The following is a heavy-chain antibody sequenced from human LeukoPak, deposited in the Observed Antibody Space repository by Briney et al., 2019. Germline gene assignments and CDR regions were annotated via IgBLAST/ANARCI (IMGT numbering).Heavy chain of an antibody. CDR1: GDSISSGDYF. CDR3: ASMVRGVLRS. Sequence: SQTLSLTCTVSGDSISSGDYFWTWIRQPPGKGLEWIGYIYTSGNTYYNPSLKRRVTFAVETSKNQFSLRLSSVTAADTAVYYCASMVRGVLRSWGQGSLVTVSS. D-gene: IGHD3-10*01. V-gene: IGHV4-30-4*01. CDR2: IYTSGNT. J-gene: IGHJ5*02.